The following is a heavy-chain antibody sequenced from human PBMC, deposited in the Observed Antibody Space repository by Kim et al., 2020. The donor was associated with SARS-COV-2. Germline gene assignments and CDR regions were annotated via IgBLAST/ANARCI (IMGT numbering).Heavy chain of an antibody. D-gene: IGHD6-6*01. Sequence: GGSLRLSCAASGFTFSSYSMNWVRQAPGKGLEWVAYIKKGGNKKYYVDSVKGRFTISRDNAKNSLYLQMNSLRDEDTAVYYCARDGEEYNSKEDAFDVWG. J-gene: IGHJ3*01. CDR3: ARDGEEYNSKEDAFDV. V-gene: IGHV3-7*01. CDR2: IKKGGNKK. CDR1: GFTFSSYS.